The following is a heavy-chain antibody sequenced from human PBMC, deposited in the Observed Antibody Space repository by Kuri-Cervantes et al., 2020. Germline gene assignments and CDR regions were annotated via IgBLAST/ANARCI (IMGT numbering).Heavy chain of an antibody. J-gene: IGHJ4*02. CDR1: GYTFTGYY. V-gene: IGHV1-2*02. Sequence: ASVKDSCKASGYTFTGYYMHWVRQAPGQGLEWMGWMNPNSGGTNYAQKFQGRVTMTRNTSTSTVYMELSSLRSEHTAVYYWARGYTWIQLWTYYFDYWRQGTLVTLL. CDR3: ARGYTWIQLWTYYFDY. CDR2: MNPNSGGT. D-gene: IGHD5-18*01.